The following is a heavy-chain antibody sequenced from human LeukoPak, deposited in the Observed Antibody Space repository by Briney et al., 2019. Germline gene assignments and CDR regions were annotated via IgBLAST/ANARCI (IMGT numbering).Heavy chain of an antibody. D-gene: IGHD3-16*02. Sequence: GGSLRLSCAASGFTFNSHAMSWVRQAPGKGLEWVSAISGGGGSAYYADFVKGRFTISRDNSKNTLSLQMNSLRVEDTAVYYCARDQGYDYVWGSNRYGYWGQGTLVTVSS. CDR3: ARDQGYDYVWGSNRYGY. J-gene: IGHJ4*02. V-gene: IGHV3-23*01. CDR2: ISGGGGSA. CDR1: GFTFNSHA.